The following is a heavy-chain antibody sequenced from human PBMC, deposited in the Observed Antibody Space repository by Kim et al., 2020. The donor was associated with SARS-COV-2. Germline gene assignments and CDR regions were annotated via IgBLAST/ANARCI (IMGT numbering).Heavy chain of an antibody. CDR2: ISGSAGSL. V-gene: IGHV3-48*03. D-gene: IGHD3-22*01. J-gene: IGHJ4*02. CDR1: GFTFGSYE. Sequence: GGSLRLSCAASGFTFGSYEMTWVRQAPGKGLAWVSYISGSAGSLNYADSVEGRFTISRDNVKNTLYLQMNSLRAEDTAVYYCARGGGFYNDNSGYRFWGQGTLVTVSS. CDR3: ARGGGFYNDNSGYRF.